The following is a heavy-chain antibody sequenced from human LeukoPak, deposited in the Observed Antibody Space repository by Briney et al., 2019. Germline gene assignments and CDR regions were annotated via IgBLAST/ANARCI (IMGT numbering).Heavy chain of an antibody. CDR3: ARQRVMLTGTGGTWIDP. D-gene: IGHD3-9*01. CDR2: LSGSGRAT. Sequence: GGSLRHSCVASGFTFSSYNMIWVRQAPGKGLEWVSGLSGSGRATYYAHSVKGRFTISRENSKNMMFLEMTSLRVDDTAVYYCARQRVMLTGTGGTWIDPWGQGTLVTVSS. CDR1: GFTFSSYN. J-gene: IGHJ5*02. V-gene: IGHV3-23*05.